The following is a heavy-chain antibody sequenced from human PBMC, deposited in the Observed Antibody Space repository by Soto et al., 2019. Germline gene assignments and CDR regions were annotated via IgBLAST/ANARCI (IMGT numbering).Heavy chain of an antibody. CDR2: IYPGDSDT. V-gene: IGHV5-51*01. Sequence: GESLKISCKGSGYSFTSYWIGWVRQMPGKGLEWMGIIYPGDSDTRYSPSFQGQVTISAGKSISTAYLQWSSLKASDTAMYYCARHFYGSGSYFPTSFYYYYGMDVWGQGTTVTVSS. D-gene: IGHD3-10*01. CDR3: ARHFYGSGSYFPTSFYYYYGMDV. J-gene: IGHJ6*02. CDR1: GYSFTSYW.